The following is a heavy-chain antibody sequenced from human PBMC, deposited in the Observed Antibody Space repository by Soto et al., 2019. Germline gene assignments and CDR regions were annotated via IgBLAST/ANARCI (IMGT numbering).Heavy chain of an antibody. V-gene: IGHV4-31*03. D-gene: IGHD3-9*01. CDR2: IYYSGST. CDR1: GGSLSSGGYY. Sequence: SETLSLTCTVSGGSLSSGGYYWSWLRQHPGQGLAWIGYIYYSGSTYYNPSLKSRVTISVDTSKNQCSLKLSSVTAADTAVYYCARGAYYDILTGYQFDSWGQGTLVTSPQ. J-gene: IGHJ4*02. CDR3: ARGAYYDILTGYQFDS.